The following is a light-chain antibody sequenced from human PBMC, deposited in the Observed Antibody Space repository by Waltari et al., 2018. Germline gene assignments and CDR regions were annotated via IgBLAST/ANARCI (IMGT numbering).Light chain of an antibody. CDR3: AAWDDSLSCWV. CDR2: RDD. V-gene: IGLV1-47*01. J-gene: IGLJ3*02. Sequence: QSVLTQPHSASGTPGQRVTISCSGSSSNVGRSYVYWYQHLPGAAPKVLMFRDDERASGIPDRFSGSKSGTSASLAISGLRSEDEADYYCAAWDDSLSCWVFGGGTKLTVL. CDR1: SSNVGRSY.